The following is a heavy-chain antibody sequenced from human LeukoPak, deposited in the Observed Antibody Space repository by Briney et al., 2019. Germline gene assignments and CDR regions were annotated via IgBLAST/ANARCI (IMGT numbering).Heavy chain of an antibody. Sequence: ASVKVSCKASGYTFTGYYMHWVRQAPGQGLEWMGWINPNSGGTNYAQKFQGRVTMTRDTSISTAYMELSRLRSDDKAVYYCAREKWELLGREDYYYGMDVWGQGTTVTVSS. J-gene: IGHJ6*02. V-gene: IGHV1-2*02. CDR2: INPNSGGT. CDR3: AREKWELLGREDYYYGMDV. CDR1: GYTFTGYY. D-gene: IGHD1-26*01.